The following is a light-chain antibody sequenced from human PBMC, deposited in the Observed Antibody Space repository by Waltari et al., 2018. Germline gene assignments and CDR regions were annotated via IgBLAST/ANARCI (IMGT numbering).Light chain of an antibody. CDR1: PGIRND. CDR2: AAS. CDR3: LQDYNYPWT. V-gene: IGKV1-6*01. Sequence: AIQMTQSPSSLFASVGDRVIITCRASPGIRNDLGWYQQKPGKAPTLLIYAASSLQSGVPSRFSGSGSGTDFTLTISSLQPEDFATYYCLQDYNYPWTFGQGTKVEIK. J-gene: IGKJ1*01.